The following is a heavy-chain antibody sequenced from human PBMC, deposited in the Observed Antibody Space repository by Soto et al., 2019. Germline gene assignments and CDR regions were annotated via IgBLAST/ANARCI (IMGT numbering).Heavy chain of an antibody. CDR1: GFTFSSYG. J-gene: IGHJ4*02. CDR3: ARHAQNSGFDY. D-gene: IGHD1-7*01. CDR2: IWYDGSNK. Sequence: QVQLVESGGGVVQPGRSLRLSCAASGFTFSSYGMHWVRQAPGKGLEWVAVIWYDGSNKYYADSVKGRFTISRDNSKNTLYLQMNSLRAEDTAVYYCARHAQNSGFDYWDQGTLVTVSS. V-gene: IGHV3-33*01.